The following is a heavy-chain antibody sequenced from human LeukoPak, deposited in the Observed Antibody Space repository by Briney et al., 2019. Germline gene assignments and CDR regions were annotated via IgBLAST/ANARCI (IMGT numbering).Heavy chain of an antibody. CDR2: INHSGST. CDR3: ARHRPKGPDNWFDP. J-gene: IGHJ5*02. V-gene: IGHV4-34*01. CDR1: GGSFSGYY. Sequence: SETLSLTCAVYGGSFSGYYWSWIRQPPGKGLEWIGEINHSGSTNYNPSLKSRVTISVDTSKNQFSLKLSSVTAADTAVYYCARHRPKGPDNWFDPWGQGTLVTVSS.